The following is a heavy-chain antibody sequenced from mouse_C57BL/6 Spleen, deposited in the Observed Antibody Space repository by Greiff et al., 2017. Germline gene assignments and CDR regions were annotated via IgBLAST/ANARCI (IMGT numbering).Heavy chain of an antibody. V-gene: IGHV5-16*01. CDR3: ARERYNAMDY. CDR2: INYDGSST. J-gene: IGHJ4*01. CDR1: GFTFSDYY. Sequence: EVKLMESEGGLVQPGSSLKLSCTASGFTFSDYYMAWVRQVPEKGLEWVAYINYDGSSTYYLDSLKSRFIISIDNAKNILYLQMSSLKSEDTATYYCARERYNAMDYWGQGTSVTVSS.